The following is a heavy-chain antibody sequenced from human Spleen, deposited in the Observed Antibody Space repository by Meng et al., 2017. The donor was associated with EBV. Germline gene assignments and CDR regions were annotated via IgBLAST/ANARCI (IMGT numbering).Heavy chain of an antibody. Sequence: VEGRCSGQGRGKPSGLLSLTCAVSGGSIRNPNWWSWVRQPPGKGLEWIAEMFHSGSTNYNPSLKSRITISVDKSKNQFSLNLSSVTAADTAVYYCARDHYGSGSYYWFDPWGQGTLVTVSS. V-gene: IGHV4-4*02. CDR2: MFHSGST. CDR3: ARDHYGSGSYYWFDP. J-gene: IGHJ5*02. D-gene: IGHD3-10*01. CDR1: GGSIRNPNW.